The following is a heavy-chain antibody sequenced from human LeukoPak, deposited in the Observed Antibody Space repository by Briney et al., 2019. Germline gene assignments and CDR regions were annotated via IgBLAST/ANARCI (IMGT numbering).Heavy chain of an antibody. D-gene: IGHD4-23*01. Sequence: ASVKVSCKASGYTFTSYDFNWVRQATGQGLEWMGWMNPNSGNTGYAQKFQGRVTMTRNTSISTAYMELSSLRSEDTAVYYCARGLMIYGGNLGYWGQGTLVTVSS. V-gene: IGHV1-8*01. CDR1: GYTFTSYD. J-gene: IGHJ4*02. CDR2: MNPNSGNT. CDR3: ARGLMIYGGNLGY.